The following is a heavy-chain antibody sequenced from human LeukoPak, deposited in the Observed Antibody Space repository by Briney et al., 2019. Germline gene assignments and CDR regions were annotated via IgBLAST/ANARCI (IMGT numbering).Heavy chain of an antibody. V-gene: IGHV1-8*01. D-gene: IGHD2-21*01. CDR3: ARGHRSAVANDY. CDR1: GYTFTSYD. J-gene: IGHJ4*02. Sequence: ASVKVSCKASGYTFTSYDINWERQATGQGLEWMGWMNPNSGNTGYAQKFQGRVTMTRNTSISTAYMELSSLRSEDTAVYYCARGHRSAVANDYWGQGTLVTVSS. CDR2: MNPNSGNT.